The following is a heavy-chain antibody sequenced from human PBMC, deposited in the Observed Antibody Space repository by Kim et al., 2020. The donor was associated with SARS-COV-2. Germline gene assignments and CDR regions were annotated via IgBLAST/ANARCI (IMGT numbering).Heavy chain of an antibody. J-gene: IGHJ4*02. CDR3: AKQSWATYYDFWIGYYPTSIDY. CDR2: IYYSGST. Sequence: SETLSLTCTVSGGSISSSSYYWGWIRQPPGKGLEWIGSIYYSGSTYYNPSLKSRVTITVDTSKNQFSLKLSSVTAADTAVYYCAKQSWATYYDFWIGYYPTSIDYWGQGTLVTVSS. D-gene: IGHD3-3*01. CDR1: GGSISSSSYY. V-gene: IGHV4-39*01.